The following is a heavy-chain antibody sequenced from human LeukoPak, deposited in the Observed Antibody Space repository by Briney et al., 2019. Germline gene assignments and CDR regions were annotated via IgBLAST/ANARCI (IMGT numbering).Heavy chain of an antibody. CDR3: ARDYGLDAFDI. V-gene: IGHV3-7*01. Sequence: PGGSPRLFCAASGFTFSSYWMSWVRQAPGKGLEWVANIKQDGSEKYYVDSVKGRFTISRDNAKNSLYLQMNSLRAEDTAVYYCARDYGLDAFDIWGQGTMVTVSS. CDR1: GFTFSSYW. CDR2: IKQDGSEK. J-gene: IGHJ3*02. D-gene: IGHD3/OR15-3a*01.